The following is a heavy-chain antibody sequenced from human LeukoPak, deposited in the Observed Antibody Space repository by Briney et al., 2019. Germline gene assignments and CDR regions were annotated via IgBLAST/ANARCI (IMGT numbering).Heavy chain of an antibody. D-gene: IGHD3-9*01. Sequence: PSETLSLTCTVSGGSVTTGRYYWSWIRQSPGEGLEWIGYISYRGTTNYNPSLKSRITISVDTSKNQFSLKVISVTAADTAVYYCVREHDWGDFDYWGQGTLVTVSP. V-gene: IGHV4-61*01. CDR3: VREHDWGDFDY. J-gene: IGHJ4*02. CDR1: GGSVTTGRYY. CDR2: ISYRGTT.